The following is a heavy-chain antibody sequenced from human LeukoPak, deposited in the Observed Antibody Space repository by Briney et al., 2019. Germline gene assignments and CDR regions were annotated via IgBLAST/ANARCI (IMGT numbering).Heavy chain of an antibody. D-gene: IGHD1-14*01. Sequence: GGSLRLSCAASGFAFNIYVMHWVRQAPGKGLEWMASIRYDGSSKYYANSVKGRFTISRDNSKNTLYLQMNSLRADDTAVYYCAKDHGSFDYWGQGTLVTVSS. CDR1: GFAFNIYV. J-gene: IGHJ4*02. CDR3: AKDHGSFDY. V-gene: IGHV3-30*02. CDR2: IRYDGSSK.